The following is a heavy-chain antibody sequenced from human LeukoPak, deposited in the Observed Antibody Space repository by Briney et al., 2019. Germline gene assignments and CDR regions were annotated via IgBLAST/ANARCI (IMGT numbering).Heavy chain of an antibody. V-gene: IGHV3-48*03. D-gene: IGHD4/OR15-4a*01. J-gene: IGHJ4*02. CDR1: GFTFSSYE. Sequence: GGSLRLSCAASGFTFSSYEMNWVRQAPGKGLEWVSYISSSGSTIYYADSVKGRFTISRDNAKNSLYLQMNSLRAEDTAVYYCARDLVLGLFDYWGQGTLVTVSS. CDR3: ARDLVLGLFDY. CDR2: ISSSGSTI.